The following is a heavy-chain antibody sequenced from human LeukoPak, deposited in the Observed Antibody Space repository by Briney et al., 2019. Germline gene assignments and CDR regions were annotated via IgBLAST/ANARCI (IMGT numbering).Heavy chain of an antibody. CDR1: GFTFSSYE. D-gene: IGHD1-26*01. CDR3: ARVFDPLWENGAFDI. CDR2: ISSSGSTI. J-gene: IGHJ3*02. Sequence: GGSLKPSCAASGFTFSSYEMNWVRQAPGKGLEWVSYISSSGSTIYYADSVKGRFTISRDNAKNSLYLQMNSLRAEDTAVYCCARVFDPLWENGAFDIWGQGIIITGSS. V-gene: IGHV3-48*03.